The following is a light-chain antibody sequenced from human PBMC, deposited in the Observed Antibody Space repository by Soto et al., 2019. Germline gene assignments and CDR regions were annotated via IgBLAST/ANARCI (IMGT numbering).Light chain of an antibody. Sequence: EIVLTQSPGTLSLSPGERATLSCRASQSITSGYFAWYQQKPGQAPRLLIYGASSRATGIPDRFSGSGSGTDFSLTISRLEPEDFAVYYCQQYGTSLRWTFGQGTKGDIK. V-gene: IGKV3-20*01. J-gene: IGKJ1*01. CDR3: QQYGTSLRWT. CDR2: GAS. CDR1: QSITSGY.